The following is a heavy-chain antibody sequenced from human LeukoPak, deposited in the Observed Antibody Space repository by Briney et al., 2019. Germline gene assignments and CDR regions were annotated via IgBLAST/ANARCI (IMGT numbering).Heavy chain of an antibody. Sequence: PGGSLRLSCAASGFTLSGYWMHWVRQAPGQGLVWVSRVKSDGTTIYYADSVKGRFTVSRDNAKNTLYLQMNSLRVEDTAVYYCARDGAGGLLLDYWGQGTLVTVSS. CDR2: VKSDGTTI. V-gene: IGHV3-74*01. J-gene: IGHJ4*02. CDR3: ARDGAGGLLLDY. D-gene: IGHD3-22*01. CDR1: GFTLSGYW.